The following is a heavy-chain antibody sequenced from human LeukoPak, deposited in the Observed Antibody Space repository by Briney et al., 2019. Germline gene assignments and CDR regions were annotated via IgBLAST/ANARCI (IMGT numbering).Heavy chain of an antibody. CDR2: IYHSGST. V-gene: IGHV4-30-2*05. J-gene: IGHJ3*02. Sequence: SETLSLTCAVSGGSISSGGYSWSWIRQPPGKGLEWIGSIYHSGSTYYNPSLKSRVTISVDTSKNQFSLKLSSVTAADTAVYYCARDALADILTGYRNTDAFDIWGQGTMVTVSS. CDR3: ARDALADILTGYRNTDAFDI. CDR1: GGSISSGGYS. D-gene: IGHD3-9*01.